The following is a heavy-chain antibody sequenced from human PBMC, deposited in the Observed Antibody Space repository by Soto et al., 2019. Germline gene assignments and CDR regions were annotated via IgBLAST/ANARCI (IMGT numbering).Heavy chain of an antibody. CDR3: AREDDGGDRDYYGLDV. V-gene: IGHV4-31*03. D-gene: IGHD2-21*02. CDR2: IYYSGST. Sequence: SETLSLTCTVSGGSISSGGYYWSWIRQHPGKGLEWIGYIYYSGSTYYNPSLKSRVTISVDTSKNQFSLKLSSVTAADTAVYFCAREDDGGDRDYYGLDVWGQGTTVTAP. CDR1: GGSISSGGYY. J-gene: IGHJ6*02.